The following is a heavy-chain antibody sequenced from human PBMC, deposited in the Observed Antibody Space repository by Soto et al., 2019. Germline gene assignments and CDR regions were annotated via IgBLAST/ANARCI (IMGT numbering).Heavy chain of an antibody. CDR3: ARDLPRRGLDY. V-gene: IGHV3-30-3*01. Sequence: LSLTCAASGFTFSSYAMHWVRQAPGKGLEWVAVISYDGSNKYYADSVKGRFTISRDNSKNTLYLQMNSLRAEDTAVYYCARDLPRRGLDYWGQGTLVTVSS. CDR2: ISYDGSNK. D-gene: IGHD3-16*01. CDR1: GFTFSSYA. J-gene: IGHJ4*02.